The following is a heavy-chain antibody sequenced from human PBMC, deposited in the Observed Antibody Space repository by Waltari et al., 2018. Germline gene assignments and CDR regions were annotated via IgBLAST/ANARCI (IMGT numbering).Heavy chain of an antibody. CDR3: ARIGYKTYGMDV. CDR1: GGCIRSSY. CDR2: VYYSGTT. V-gene: IGHV4-59*01. Sequence: QVQLQESGPRLVKPSATLSLTCSVSGGCIRSSYWAWMRQSPRTGLQWIGYVYYSGTTNYSPSLKSRVTMSVDSSRNEISLKMTSGTAADTAVYYCARIGYKTYGMDVWGRGTPVTVSS. D-gene: IGHD1-20*01. J-gene: IGHJ6*02.